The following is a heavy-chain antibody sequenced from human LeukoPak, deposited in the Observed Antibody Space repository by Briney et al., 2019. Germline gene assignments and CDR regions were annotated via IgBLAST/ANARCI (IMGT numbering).Heavy chain of an antibody. J-gene: IGHJ4*02. V-gene: IGHV3-53*01. Sequence: GGSLRLSCAATGFNVSISYMTWVRQAPGKGLEWLAGVFGGGSKYHADSVKDRFTISRDTVRNSVDLQMKSLRVEDTAVYYCARTRSGSRDCWGQGTLVVVSS. CDR1: GFNVSISY. CDR3: ARTRSGSRDC. CDR2: VFGGGSK. D-gene: IGHD1-26*01.